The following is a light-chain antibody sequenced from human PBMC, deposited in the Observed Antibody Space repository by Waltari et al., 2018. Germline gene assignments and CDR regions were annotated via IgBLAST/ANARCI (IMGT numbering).Light chain of an antibody. CDR2: LNSDGSH. V-gene: IGLV4-69*02. Sequence: QLVLTQSPSASASLGASVKLTCTLSGGPNMYGVAWHQQQPERGPRFLMTLNSDGSHSEGDGIPDRFSVSSSGADHYLTISSLRSEDEADYYCQTWGTGIPYVFGTGTKVTVL. CDR3: QTWGTGIPYV. CDR1: GGPNMYG. J-gene: IGLJ1*01.